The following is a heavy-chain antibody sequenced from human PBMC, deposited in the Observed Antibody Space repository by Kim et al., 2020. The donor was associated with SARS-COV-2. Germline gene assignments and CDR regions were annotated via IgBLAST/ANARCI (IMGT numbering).Heavy chain of an antibody. Sequence: ASVKVSCKASGYTFTGYYMHWVRQAPGQGLEWMGRINPNSGGTNYAQKFQGRVTMTRDTSISTASMELSRLRSDDTAVYYCARAPVAMDYDSSGYYPYWGQGTLVTVSS. CDR2: INPNSGGT. J-gene: IGHJ4*02. D-gene: IGHD3-22*01. CDR1: GYTFTGYY. CDR3: ARAPVAMDYDSSGYYPY. V-gene: IGHV1-2*06.